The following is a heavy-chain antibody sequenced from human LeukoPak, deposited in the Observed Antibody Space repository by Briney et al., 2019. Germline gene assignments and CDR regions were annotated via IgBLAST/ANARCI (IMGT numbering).Heavy chain of an antibody. CDR1: GYTFTSYD. Sequence: GASVKVSCKASGYTFTSYDINWVRQATGQGLEWMGWMNPNSGNTGYAQKFQGRVTMTRNTSISTAYMELSSLRSEDTAVYYCARGRPYGGNVFFDYWGQGTLVTVSS. J-gene: IGHJ4*02. CDR3: ARGRPYGGNVFFDY. V-gene: IGHV1-8*01. D-gene: IGHD4-23*01. CDR2: MNPNSGNT.